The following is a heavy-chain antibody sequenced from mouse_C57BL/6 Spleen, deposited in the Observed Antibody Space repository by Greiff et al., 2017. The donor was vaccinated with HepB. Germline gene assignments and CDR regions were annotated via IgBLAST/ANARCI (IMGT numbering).Heavy chain of an antibody. Sequence: EVKLQESGGGLVQPGGSLKLSCAASGFTFSDYGMAWVRQAPRKGPEWVAFISNLAYSIYYADTVTGRFTISRENAKNTLYLEMSSLRSEDTAMYYCARLYSNFAWFAYWGQGTLVTVSA. CDR1: GFTFSDYG. D-gene: IGHD2-5*01. CDR2: ISNLAYSI. V-gene: IGHV5-15*01. CDR3: ARLYSNFAWFAY. J-gene: IGHJ3*01.